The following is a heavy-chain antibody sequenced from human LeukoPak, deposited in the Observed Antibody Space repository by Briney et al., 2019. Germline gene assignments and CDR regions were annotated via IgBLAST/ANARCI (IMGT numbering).Heavy chain of an antibody. CDR3: ARTVYAMPWFDY. D-gene: IGHD2-8*01. Sequence: SETLSLTCTVSGGSISSYYWSWIRQPPGKGLEWIGYIYYSGSTNYNPSLKSRVTISVDTSKSQFSLKLSSVTAADTAVYYCARTVYAMPWFDYWGQGTLVTVSS. CDR1: GGSISSYY. CDR2: IYYSGST. J-gene: IGHJ4*02. V-gene: IGHV4-59*01.